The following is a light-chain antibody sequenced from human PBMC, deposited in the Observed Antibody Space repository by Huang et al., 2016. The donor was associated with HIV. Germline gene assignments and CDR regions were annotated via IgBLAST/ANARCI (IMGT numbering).Light chain of an antibody. CDR2: AAS. V-gene: IGKV1-8*01. CDR1: QDINNF. CDR3: QQYYSYRT. J-gene: IGKJ1*01. Sequence: AIRMTQSPSSLSASTGDRVNITCRASQDINNFLAWYQQKPGKAPNLFIYAASILETGVPSRVSGSGSGTEFNLSISCLQSEDFATYYCQQYYSYRTFGQGTQVEIK.